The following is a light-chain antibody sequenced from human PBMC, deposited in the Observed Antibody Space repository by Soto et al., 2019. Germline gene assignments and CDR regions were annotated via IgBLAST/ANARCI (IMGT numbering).Light chain of an antibody. CDR2: EAS. V-gene: IGKV3-20*01. CDR1: QGVSSY. Sequence: EVVLTQSPGTLSLSPGERATLSCRASQGVSSYLAWYQQKPGQAPRLLIYEASNRATGIPDRFSGSGSGTDFTLTISRLEAEDSAVYHFQQSGSSPLTFGQGTKLEIK. J-gene: IGKJ2*01. CDR3: QQSGSSPLT.